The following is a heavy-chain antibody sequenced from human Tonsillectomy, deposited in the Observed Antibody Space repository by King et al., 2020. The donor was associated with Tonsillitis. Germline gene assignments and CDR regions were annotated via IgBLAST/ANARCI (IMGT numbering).Heavy chain of an antibody. J-gene: IGHJ4*02. D-gene: IGHD3-22*01. CDR3: ARNGYFYHSSGFYYIDYFDS. CDR1: GFTFSTSA. V-gene: IGHV3-23*04. Sequence: VQLVESGGGLVQPGGSLRLSCAASGFTFSTSAMSWGRQAPGKGREWVSAISGSGYRSYYADSGKGRFTISRAISKNTLYLQMKSLRADDTAVYYCARNGYFYHSSGFYYIDYFDSWGQGTLLTVSS. CDR2: ISGSGYRS.